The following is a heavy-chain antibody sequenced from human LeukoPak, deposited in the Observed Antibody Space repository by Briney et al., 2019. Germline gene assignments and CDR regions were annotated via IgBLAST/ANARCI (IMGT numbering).Heavy chain of an antibody. Sequence: PSETLSLTCTVSGGSISSSSYYWGWIRQPPGKRLEWIGSIYHSGSTYYNPSLKSRVTISVDTSKNQFSLKLSSVTAADTAVYYCARGLLSGGNWFDPWGQGTLVTVSS. CDR1: GGSISSSSYY. D-gene: IGHD2-21*02. CDR3: ARGLLSGGNWFDP. CDR2: IYHSGST. J-gene: IGHJ5*02. V-gene: IGHV4-39*07.